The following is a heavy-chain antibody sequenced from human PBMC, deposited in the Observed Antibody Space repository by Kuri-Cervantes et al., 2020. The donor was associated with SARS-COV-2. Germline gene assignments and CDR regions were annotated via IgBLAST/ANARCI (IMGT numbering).Heavy chain of an antibody. CDR3: ARDPDSSGWYAGDAFDI. CDR2: INSDGSST. CDR1: GFTFSSYW. V-gene: IGHV3-74*01. J-gene: IGHJ3*02. Sequence: LSLTCAASGFTFSSYWMHWVRQAPGKGLVWVSRINSDGSSTSYADSVKGRFTISRDNAKNTLYLQMNSLRAEGTAVYYCARDPDSSGWYAGDAFDIWGQGTMVTVSS. D-gene: IGHD6-19*01.